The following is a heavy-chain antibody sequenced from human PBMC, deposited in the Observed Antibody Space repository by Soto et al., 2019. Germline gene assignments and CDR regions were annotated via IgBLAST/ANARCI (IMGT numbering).Heavy chain of an antibody. CDR1: GASISSSNYY. Sequence: SETLSLPCTVSGASISSSNYYWGWIRQAPGKGLEWIGSIYYSGSTYYNPSLKSRVTISVDTSKNQFSLKLSSVTAADTAVYYCAREGSIAVAVGKLDYWGQGTLVTVSS. D-gene: IGHD6-19*01. CDR2: IYYSGST. CDR3: AREGSIAVAVGKLDY. J-gene: IGHJ4*02. V-gene: IGHV4-39*02.